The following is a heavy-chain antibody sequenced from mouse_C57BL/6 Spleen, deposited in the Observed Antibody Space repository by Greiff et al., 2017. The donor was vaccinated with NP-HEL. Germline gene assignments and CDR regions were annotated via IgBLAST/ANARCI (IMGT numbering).Heavy chain of an antibody. V-gene: IGHV1-4*01. D-gene: IGHD1-1*01. CDR3: ARGDYGSSYEFAY. J-gene: IGHJ3*01. CDR2: INPSSGYT. CDR1: GYTFTSYT. Sequence: QVQLQQSGAELARPGASVKMSCKASGYTFTSYTMHWVKQRPGQGLEWIGYINPSSGYTKYNQKFKDKATLTADKSSSTAYMQLSSLTSEDSAVYYCARGDYGSSYEFAYWGQGTLVTVSA.